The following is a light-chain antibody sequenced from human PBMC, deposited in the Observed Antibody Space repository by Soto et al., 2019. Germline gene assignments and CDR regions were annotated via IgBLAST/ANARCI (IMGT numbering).Light chain of an antibody. CDR3: QQSYSSPIT. Sequence: DIQMTQSLSSLSEAVGGRVTITCRASQSISDYLNWYQQKPGQAPQLLIYAASNLQSGVPSRFSGSGSGTDFTLTISSLQPEDFTTYYCQQSYSSPITFGQGTRLEIK. J-gene: IGKJ5*01. CDR1: QSISDY. CDR2: AAS. V-gene: IGKV1-39*01.